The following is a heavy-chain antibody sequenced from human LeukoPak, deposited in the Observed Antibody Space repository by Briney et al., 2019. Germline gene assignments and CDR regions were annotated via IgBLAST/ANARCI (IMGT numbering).Heavy chain of an antibody. CDR3: ARDMVGLVVVPAAIGY. Sequence: PGGSLRLSCAASGFTFSSYSMNWVRQAPGKGLEWVPSISSSSYIYYADSVKGRFTISRDNAKNSLYLQMNSLRAEDTAVYYCARDMVGLVVVPAAIGYWGQGTLVTVSS. J-gene: IGHJ4*02. V-gene: IGHV3-21*01. CDR1: GFTFSSYS. CDR2: ISSSSYI. D-gene: IGHD2-2*01.